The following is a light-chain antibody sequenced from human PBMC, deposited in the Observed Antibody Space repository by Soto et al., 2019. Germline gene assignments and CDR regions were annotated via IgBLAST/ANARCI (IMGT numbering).Light chain of an antibody. CDR2: DAS. V-gene: IGKV3-11*01. J-gene: IGKJ2*01. Sequence: EIVLTQSPATLSLSPGERATLSCRASQSVSSYLAWYQQKPGQAPRLLIYDASNRATGIPARFSGSGSGTVFTLTISSLEPEDFAVYYCQQRSNWPPVMYTFGQGTKLEIK. CDR3: QQRSNWPPVMYT. CDR1: QSVSSY.